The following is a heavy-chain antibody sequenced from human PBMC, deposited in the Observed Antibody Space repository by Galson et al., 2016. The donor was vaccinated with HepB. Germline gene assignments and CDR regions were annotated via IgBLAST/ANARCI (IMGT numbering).Heavy chain of an antibody. V-gene: IGHV3-53*01. CDR2: IFSDATT. D-gene: IGHD2-21*02. J-gene: IGHJ4*02. Sequence: SLRLSCAASGFAVGNNYMTWVRQAPGKGLEGVSVIFSDATTYYADSVEGRFTVSRDNSKNTLYLQMNSLRVEDTAVYYCAKASDGAYYLDYWGQGALVTVSS. CDR3: AKASDGAYYLDY. CDR1: GFAVGNNY.